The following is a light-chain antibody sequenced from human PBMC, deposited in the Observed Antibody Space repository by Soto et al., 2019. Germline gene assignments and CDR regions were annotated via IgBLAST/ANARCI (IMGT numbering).Light chain of an antibody. CDR1: SSNIGSNY. V-gene: IGLV1-47*01. CDR3: AAWDDSLSGVL. J-gene: IGLJ2*01. CDR2: NNN. Sequence: QPVLTQPPSASGTPGQRVSISCSGSSSNIGSNYVYWYRHLPGTAPKLLIYNNNQRPSGVPDRFSGSKSGTSASLAVSGLRSEDEADYYCAAWDDSLSGVLFGGGTKLTVL.